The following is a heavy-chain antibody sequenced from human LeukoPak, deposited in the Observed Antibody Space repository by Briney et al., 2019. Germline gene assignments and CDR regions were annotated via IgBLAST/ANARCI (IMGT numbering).Heavy chain of an antibody. Sequence: AGGSLRLSCAASGFAFSSYSKSWVRQAPGKGLEWISYISSTSSTIYYADSVKGRFTISRDNAKNSLYLQMNSLRGEDTAVYYWARDREGIFGMAHRGWFDPWGQGTLVTVSS. CDR1: GFAFSSYS. V-gene: IGHV3-48*01. D-gene: IGHD3-3*01. CDR3: ARDREGIFGMAHRGWFDP. CDR2: ISSTSSTI. J-gene: IGHJ5*02.